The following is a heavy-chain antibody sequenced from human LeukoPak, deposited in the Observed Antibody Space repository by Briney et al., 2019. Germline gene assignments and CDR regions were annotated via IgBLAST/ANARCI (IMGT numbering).Heavy chain of an antibody. CDR1: GYTFTSYG. Sequence: ASVKVSCKASGYTFTSYGISWVRQAPGQGLEWMGWISAYNGNTNYAQKLQGRVTMTTDTSTSTAYMELRSLRSDDTAVYYCARGQYYYGSGSYYNHYDYYMDVWGKGTTVTISS. V-gene: IGHV1-18*01. CDR2: ISAYNGNT. D-gene: IGHD3-10*01. J-gene: IGHJ6*03. CDR3: ARGQYYYGSGSYYNHYDYYMDV.